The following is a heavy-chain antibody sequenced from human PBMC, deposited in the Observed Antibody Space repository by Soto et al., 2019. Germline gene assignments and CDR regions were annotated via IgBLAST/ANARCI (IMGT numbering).Heavy chain of an antibody. V-gene: IGHV4-59*08. CDR3: ARGDGSGYQFLDY. CDR1: GGSISSYY. CDR2: IYYTGST. D-gene: IGHD3-22*01. Sequence: SETLSLTCTVSGGSISSYYWSWIRQPPGKGLEWIGYIYYTGSTNYNPSLKSRVTISVDTSKNQFSLKLSSVTAAETAVYYCARGDGSGYQFLDYWGQGTPVTVSS. J-gene: IGHJ4*02.